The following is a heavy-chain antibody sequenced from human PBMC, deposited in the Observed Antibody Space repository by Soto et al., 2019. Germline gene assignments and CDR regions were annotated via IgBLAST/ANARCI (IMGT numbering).Heavy chain of an antibody. D-gene: IGHD3-10*01. CDR3: TTDRGGVWFGELNYYGMDV. Sequence: GGSLRLSCAASGFTFSNAWMNWVRQAPGKGLEWVGRIKSKTDGGTTDYAAPVKGRFTISRDDSKNTLYLQMNSLKTEDTAVYYCTTDRGGVWFGELNYYGMDVWGQGTTVTVSS. CDR1: GFTFSNAW. V-gene: IGHV3-15*07. J-gene: IGHJ6*02. CDR2: IKSKTDGGTT.